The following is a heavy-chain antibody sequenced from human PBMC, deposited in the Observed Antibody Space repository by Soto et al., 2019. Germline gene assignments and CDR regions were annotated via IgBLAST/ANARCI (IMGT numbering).Heavy chain of an antibody. J-gene: IGHJ4*02. CDR3: TRFGSWEYYFDY. V-gene: IGHV1-18*01. D-gene: IGHD6-13*01. CDR1: GYTFTSYG. Sequence: ASVKVSCKASGYTFTSYGISWVRPAPGQGLEWMGWISAYNGNTNYAQKLQGRVTMTTDTSTSTDYMKLSSVTAADTAVYYCTRFGSWEYYFDYWGQGTLVSVSS. CDR2: ISAYNGNT.